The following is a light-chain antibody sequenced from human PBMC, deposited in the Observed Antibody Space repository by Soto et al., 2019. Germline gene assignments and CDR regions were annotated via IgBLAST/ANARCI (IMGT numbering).Light chain of an antibody. CDR1: SSDVGAYDY. J-gene: IGLJ1*01. CDR2: DVT. CDR3: SAYAGRDIYV. Sequence: QSALTQPRSMSGSPGQSVTISCTGASSDVGAYDYVSWYQQHPGKAPKLMIYDVTKRPSGVPDRFSGSKSGNTASLTISGLQAEQEPDYYCSAYAGRDIYVYGSGTKVIVL. V-gene: IGLV2-11*01.